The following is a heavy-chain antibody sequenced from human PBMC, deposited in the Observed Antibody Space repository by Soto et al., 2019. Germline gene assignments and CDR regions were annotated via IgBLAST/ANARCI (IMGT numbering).Heavy chain of an antibody. D-gene: IGHD4-17*01. V-gene: IGHV1-18*04. CDR2: ISAYSGNT. CDR1: GYTFTTYG. J-gene: IGHJ4*01. Sequence: QVQLVQSGAEVKKPWASVKVSCKASGYTFTTYGITWVRQAPGQGLEWMGWISAYSGNTNYAQKLQGRLTVTTDTSTNTAYMDLRSLRSDDTAVYYCARVVKAGDYGDYGRYYFDYWGHGTLVTGSS. CDR3: ARVVKAGDYGDYGRYYFDY.